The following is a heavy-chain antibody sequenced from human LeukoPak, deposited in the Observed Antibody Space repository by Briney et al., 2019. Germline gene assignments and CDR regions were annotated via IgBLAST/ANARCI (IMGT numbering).Heavy chain of an antibody. CDR1: GGSISTGGYY. CDR3: ARGYDSSGFFDY. Sequence: SETLSLTCTVSGGSISTGGYYCSWIRQHPGQGLEWIGYIYYSGSTYYNPSLKSRVTISVDTSKNQFSLKLSSVTAADTAVYYCARGYDSSGFFDYWGQGTLVTVSS. J-gene: IGHJ4*02. D-gene: IGHD3-22*01. V-gene: IGHV4-31*03. CDR2: IYYSGST.